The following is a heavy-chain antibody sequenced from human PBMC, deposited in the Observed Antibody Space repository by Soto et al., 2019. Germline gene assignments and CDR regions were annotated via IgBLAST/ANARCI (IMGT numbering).Heavy chain of an antibody. D-gene: IGHD4-4*01. J-gene: IGHJ5*02. V-gene: IGHV4-39*01. CDR3: ARHPSNFWFDP. Sequence: PSETLSLTCTVSGGFISSGGYYWSWIRQHPGKGLEWIGCIYYRGNTYYNPSLKSRVTVSVDTSKNQFSLKLSSVTAADTAVYYCARHPSNFWFDPWGQGTLVTVSS. CDR2: IYYRGNT. CDR1: GGFISSGGYY.